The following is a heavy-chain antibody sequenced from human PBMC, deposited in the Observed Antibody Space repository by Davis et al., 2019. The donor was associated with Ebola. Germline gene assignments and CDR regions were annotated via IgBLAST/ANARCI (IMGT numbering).Heavy chain of an antibody. CDR1: GGTFSSYA. D-gene: IGHD2-15*01. Sequence: AASVKVSCKASGGTFSSYAISWVRQAPGQGLEWMGGIIPIFGTANYAQKFQGRVTITADESTSTAYMELSSLRSEDTAVYYCAGPRGYCSGGSCYSGSYYYYYYGMDVWGKGTTVTVSS. CDR2: IIPIFGTA. V-gene: IGHV1-69*13. J-gene: IGHJ6*04. CDR3: AGPRGYCSGGSCYSGSYYYYYYGMDV.